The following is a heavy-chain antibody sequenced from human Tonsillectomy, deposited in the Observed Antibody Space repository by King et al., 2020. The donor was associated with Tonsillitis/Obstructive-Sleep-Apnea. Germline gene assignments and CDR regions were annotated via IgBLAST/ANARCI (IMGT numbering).Heavy chain of an antibody. Sequence: VQLVESGAEVKKPGESLKISCKGSGYSFTSYCIGWVRQMPGKGLEWMGIIYPGDSDTRYSPSFQGQVTISADKSISTAYRQWSSLKASDTAMYYCARHRLDCSGGSCSVEVHAFDIWGQGTMVTVSS. V-gene: IGHV5-51*01. CDR3: ARHRLDCSGGSCSVEVHAFDI. CDR2: IYPGDSDT. D-gene: IGHD2-15*01. CDR1: GYSFTSYC. J-gene: IGHJ3*02.